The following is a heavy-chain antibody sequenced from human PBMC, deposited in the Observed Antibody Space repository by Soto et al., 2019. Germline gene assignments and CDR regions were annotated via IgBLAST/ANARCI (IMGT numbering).Heavy chain of an antibody. J-gene: IGHJ4*02. D-gene: IGHD2-21*02. CDR2: ISGGGGST. CDR3: AKDDVSGDGLWLVSD. V-gene: IGHV3-23*01. CDR1: GFTFSSYG. Sequence: PGGSLRLSCAASGFTFSSYGMSWVRQAPGKGLEWVSSISGGGGSTYYADSVKGRFTISRDNSKNTLYLQVSSLRAEDTAVYYCAKDDVSGDGLWLVSDWGQGTPVTVSS.